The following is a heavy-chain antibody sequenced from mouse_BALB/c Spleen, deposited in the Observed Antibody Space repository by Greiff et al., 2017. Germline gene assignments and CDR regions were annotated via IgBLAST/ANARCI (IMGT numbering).Heavy chain of an antibody. CDR3: ARQRYDYDEGDWYFDV. CDR1: GFTFSSYD. V-gene: IGHV5-12-1*01. D-gene: IGHD2-4*01. Sequence: EVKLMESGGGLVKPGGSLKLSCAASGFTFSSYDMSWVRQTPEKRLEWVAYISSGGGSTYYPDTVKGRFTISRDNAKNTLYLQMSSLKSEDTAMYYCARQRYDYDEGDWYFDVWGAGTTVTVSS. CDR2: ISSGGGST. J-gene: IGHJ1*01.